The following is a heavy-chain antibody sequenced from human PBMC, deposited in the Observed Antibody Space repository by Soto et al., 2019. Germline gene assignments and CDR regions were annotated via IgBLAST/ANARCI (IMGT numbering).Heavy chain of an antibody. CDR3: ARDYYRGSGGSCYSN. CDR2: ISYEGSNK. V-gene: IGHV3-30-3*01. J-gene: IGHJ4*02. D-gene: IGHD2-15*01. CDR1: GFTFSSYA. Sequence: QVQLVESGGGVVQPGRSLRLSCAASGFTFSSYAMHWVRQAPGKGLEWVALISYEGSNKYYADSVKGRFTISSDNSKNTVYLQMNSLRADDTAVYYCARDYYRGSGGSCYSNWGQGTLVTVSS.